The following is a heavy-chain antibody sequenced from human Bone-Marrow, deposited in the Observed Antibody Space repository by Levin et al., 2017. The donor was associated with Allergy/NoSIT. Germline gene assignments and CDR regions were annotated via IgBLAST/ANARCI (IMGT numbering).Heavy chain of an antibody. V-gene: IGHV4-39*02. D-gene: IGHD6-19*01. CDR1: GGSISSSSYY. CDR3: AREYSSGWYRDYFDY. CDR2: IYYNGDT. Sequence: SQTLSLTCTVSGGSISSSSYYWGWIRQAPGKGLDCIGTIYYNGDTYYNPSLESRVTISVDTSKNQFSLNLTSVTAADTAVYYCAREYSSGWYRDYFDYWGQGILVTVSS. J-gene: IGHJ4*02.